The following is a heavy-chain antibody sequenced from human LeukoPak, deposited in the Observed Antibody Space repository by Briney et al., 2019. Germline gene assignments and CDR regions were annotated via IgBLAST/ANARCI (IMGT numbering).Heavy chain of an antibody. D-gene: IGHD1-26*01. CDR2: IPFDGINK. CDR1: GFTFSNYG. CDR3: AKAMFLSVGATGGGSLDS. V-gene: IGHV3-30*18. Sequence: GGSLRLSCAASGFTFSNYGMHWVRQAPGKGLEWVAIIPFDGINKYYADSVKGRFTISRDNSKNTLYLQMNSLRAEDTAVYYCAKAMFLSVGATGGGSLDSWGQGTLVTVSS. J-gene: IGHJ4*02.